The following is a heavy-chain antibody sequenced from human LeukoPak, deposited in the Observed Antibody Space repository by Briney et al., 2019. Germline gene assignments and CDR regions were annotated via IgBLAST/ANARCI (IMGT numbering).Heavy chain of an antibody. V-gene: IGHV5-51*01. CDR3: ARGKGGWHNYFDY. J-gene: IGHJ4*02. Sequence: GASLKISFKGSGSCFTSYWIGWVRPMPGKGLGWMGINYPGDPDTRYSPSFQGQATISADKSISTAYLQWSSLKASDTAMYYCARGKGGWHNYFDYWGQGTLVTVSS. CDR1: GSCFTSYW. CDR2: NYPGDPDT. D-gene: IGHD6-19*01.